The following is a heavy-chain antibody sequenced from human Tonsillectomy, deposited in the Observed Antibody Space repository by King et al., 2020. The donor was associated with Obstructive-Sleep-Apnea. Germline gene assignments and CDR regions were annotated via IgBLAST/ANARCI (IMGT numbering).Heavy chain of an antibody. Sequence: VQLVESGGGLVQPGGSLRLSCAASEFTFSTYSMNWVRQAPGKGLEWISYISSSSSTIYYADSVKGRFTISRDNAKNSLYLQMNSLGAEDTAVYYCARVRGGGSLWGQGTLATVSS. CDR3: ARVRGGGSL. V-gene: IGHV3-48*04. D-gene: IGHD2-15*01. CDR1: EFTFSTYS. J-gene: IGHJ4*02. CDR2: ISSSSSTI.